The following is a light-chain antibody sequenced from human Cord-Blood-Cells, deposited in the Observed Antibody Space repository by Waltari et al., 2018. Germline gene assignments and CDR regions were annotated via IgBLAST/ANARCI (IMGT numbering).Light chain of an antibody. V-gene: IGKV1-33*01. J-gene: IGKJ5*01. CDR2: DTS. CDR1: QDISNY. Sequence: DIQMTQSPSSLSASVGDRDTITCQASQDISNYLNWYQQKPGKAPKLLIYDTSNLETGVPSRCSGSGSGTDFTFTISSLQPEDIATYYCQQYDNLPITFGQGTRLEIK. CDR3: QQYDNLPIT.